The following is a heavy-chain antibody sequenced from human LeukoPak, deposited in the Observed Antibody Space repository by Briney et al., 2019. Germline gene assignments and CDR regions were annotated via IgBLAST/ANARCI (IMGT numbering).Heavy chain of an antibody. V-gene: IGHV4-59*11. CDR3: ARSSRGYGAAFDI. Sequence: SETLSLTCTVSGGSNSSHYWSWIRQPPGKGLEWIGYIYYSGSTNYNPSLKSRVTISVDTSKNQFSLKLSSVTAADTAVYYCARSSRGYGAAFDIWGQGTMVTVSS. D-gene: IGHD5-12*01. CDR1: GGSNSSHY. CDR2: IYYSGST. J-gene: IGHJ3*02.